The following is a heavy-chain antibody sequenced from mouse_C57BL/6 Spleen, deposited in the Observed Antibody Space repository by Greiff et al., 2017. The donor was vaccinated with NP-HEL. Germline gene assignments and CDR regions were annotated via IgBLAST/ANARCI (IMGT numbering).Heavy chain of an antibody. Sequence: QVQLKESGPGLVKPSQSLFLTCSITGFPITSGYYWIWIRQSPGKPLEWMGYITHRGETFYNPSLQSPISITRETSKNQFFLQLNSVTTEDTAMYYCAGVDYDYAFAYWGQGTLVTVSA. CDR2: ITHRGET. CDR1: GFPITSGYY. CDR3: AGVDYDYAFAY. D-gene: IGHD2-4*01. V-gene: IGHV12-3*01. J-gene: IGHJ3*01.